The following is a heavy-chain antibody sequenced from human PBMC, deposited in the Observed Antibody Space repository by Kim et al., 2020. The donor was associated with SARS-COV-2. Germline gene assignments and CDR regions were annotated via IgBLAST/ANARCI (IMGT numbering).Heavy chain of an antibody. CDR3: ARGDLAGRLLPFDY. CDR2: ISGGSDST. V-gene: IGHV3-23*01. J-gene: IGHJ4*02. D-gene: IGHD6-6*01. CDR1: GFTFRSYV. Sequence: GGSLRLSCAASGFTFRSYVMSWVRQPPGKGLEWVSGISGGSDSTYYADSVKGRVSISRDNFKSTLYLQMNSLSADDTAVYYCARGDLAGRLLPFDYWGRGTLVTVSS.